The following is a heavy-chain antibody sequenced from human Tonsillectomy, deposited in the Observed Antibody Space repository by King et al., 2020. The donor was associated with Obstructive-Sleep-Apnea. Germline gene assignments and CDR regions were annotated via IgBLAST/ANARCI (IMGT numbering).Heavy chain of an antibody. CDR3: ARDASYDFLTGSPYGMDV. D-gene: IGHD3-9*01. Sequence: VQLQQSGPGLVKPSQTLSVTCAIFGDSLSSNSAAWNWIRQSPSRGLEWLGRTYYRSRWFNDYAESVKSRMSINPDTSSNQFSLQLNSVTSEDTAVYYCARDASYDFLTGSPYGMDVWGQGTTVTVSS. J-gene: IGHJ6*02. CDR2: TYYRSRWFN. V-gene: IGHV6-1*01. CDR1: GDSLSSNSAA.